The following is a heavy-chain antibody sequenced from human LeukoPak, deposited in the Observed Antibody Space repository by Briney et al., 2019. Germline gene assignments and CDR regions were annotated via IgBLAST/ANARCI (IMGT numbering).Heavy chain of an antibody. Sequence: GGPLRLSCAASGFTFRNHWMHWVRQTPGRGLVWVSRISSDGSSTTYADSVKGRFTISRDNAKNTLYLQMNNLRAEDTAMYYCARDQRVTGRPDIDYWGQGTLVIVSS. J-gene: IGHJ4*02. CDR2: ISSDGSST. CDR1: GFTFRNHW. CDR3: ARDQRVTGRPDIDY. D-gene: IGHD6-6*01. V-gene: IGHV3-74*03.